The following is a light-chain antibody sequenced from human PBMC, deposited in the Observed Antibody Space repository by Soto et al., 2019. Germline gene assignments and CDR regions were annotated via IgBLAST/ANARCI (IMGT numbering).Light chain of an antibody. Sequence: ETVMTQSPVTLSVSPGERATLYCRASQSVSNNLAWYQQKPGQAPRLLICGATSRATGIPARFSGSGSGTEFTLTISSLQSEDIAVYYCHQYKNWPPITFGQGTRLEIK. CDR3: HQYKNWPPIT. CDR2: GAT. V-gene: IGKV3-15*01. CDR1: QSVSNN. J-gene: IGKJ5*01.